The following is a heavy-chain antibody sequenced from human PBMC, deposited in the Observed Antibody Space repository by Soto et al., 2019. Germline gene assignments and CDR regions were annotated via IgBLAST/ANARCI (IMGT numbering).Heavy chain of an antibody. V-gene: IGHV1-69*06. CDR2: IIPIFGTA. Sequence: SVKVSCKASGGTFSSYAISWVRQAPGQGLEWMGGIIPIFGTANYAQKFQGRVTITADKSTSTAYMELSSLRSEDTVVYYCARNNEELRVFDIWGQGTMVTVSS. D-gene: IGHD1-7*01. CDR3: ARNNEELRVFDI. J-gene: IGHJ3*02. CDR1: GGTFSSYA.